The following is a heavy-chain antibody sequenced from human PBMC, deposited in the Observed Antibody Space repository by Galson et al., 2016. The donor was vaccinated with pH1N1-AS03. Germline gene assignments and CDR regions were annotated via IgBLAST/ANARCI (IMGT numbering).Heavy chain of an antibody. V-gene: IGHV3-9*01. CDR2: ISGNTLKK. J-gene: IGHJ3*01. Sequence: SLRLSCAASGFNFEKYAMHWVRRAPGKGLEWVSGISGNTLKKTYAASVKGRFTISRDNAKNSLYLQMDSLRPEDTALYYCAKDMEEWRVDAFHVWGQGAMVIVSS. D-gene: IGHD3-3*01. CDR3: AKDMEEWRVDAFHV. CDR1: GFNFEKYA.